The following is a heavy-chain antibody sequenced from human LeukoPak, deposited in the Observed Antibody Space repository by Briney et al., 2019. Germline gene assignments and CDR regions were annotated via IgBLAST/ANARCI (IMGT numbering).Heavy chain of an antibody. CDR3: AREGGQERYFDY. CDR1: GGSISSNY. Sequence: SETLSLTCTVSGGSISSNYWTWIRQPAGKGLEWIGRIHTSGTTNYNPSLKSRVTMSIGTSKNQSSLNMTSVTAADTAVYYCAREGGQERYFDYWGQGTLVTVSS. CDR2: IHTSGTT. V-gene: IGHV4-4*07. J-gene: IGHJ4*02.